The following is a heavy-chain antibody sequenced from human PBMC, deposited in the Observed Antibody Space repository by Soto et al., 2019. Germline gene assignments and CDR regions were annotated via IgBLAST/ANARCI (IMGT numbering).Heavy chain of an antibody. V-gene: IGHV3-23*01. CDR3: AKDPPPFYDISGYYSRLPAFYYYYGMDV. D-gene: IGHD3-22*01. J-gene: IGHJ6*02. Sequence: GGSLRLSCAASGFTFSSYAMSWVRQAPGKGLEWVSAISGSGGSTYYADSVKGRFTISRDNSKNTLYLQMNSLRAEDTAVYYCAKDPPPFYDISGYYSRLPAFYYYYGMDVWGQGTTVPVSS. CDR2: ISGSGGST. CDR1: GFTFSSYA.